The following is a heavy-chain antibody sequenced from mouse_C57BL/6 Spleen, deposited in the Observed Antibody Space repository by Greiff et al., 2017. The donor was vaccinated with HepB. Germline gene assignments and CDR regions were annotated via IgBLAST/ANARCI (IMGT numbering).Heavy chain of an antibody. D-gene: IGHD1-1*01. CDR1: GYAFSSSW. CDR2: IYPGDGDT. V-gene: IGHV1-82*01. Sequence: VHLVESGPELVKPGASVKISCKASGYAFSSSWMNWVKQRPGKGLEWIGRIYPGDGDTNYNGKFKGKATLTADKSSSTAYMQLSSLTSEDSAVYFCARKDGSSFDYWGQGTTLTVSS. J-gene: IGHJ2*01. CDR3: ARKDGSSFDY.